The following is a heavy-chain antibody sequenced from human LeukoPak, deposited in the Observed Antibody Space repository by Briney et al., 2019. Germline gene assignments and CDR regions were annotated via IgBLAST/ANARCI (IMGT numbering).Heavy chain of an antibody. V-gene: IGHV4-34*01. CDR3: ARVLLAVAGTDYFDY. CDR1: GGSFSGYY. Sequence: PSETLSLTCAVYGGSFSGYYWSWIRQPPGKGLEWIGEINHTGSTNYNPSLKSRVTIPVDTSKNQFSLKLSSVTAADTAVYYCARVLLAVAGTDYFDYWGQGTLVTVSS. CDR2: INHTGST. D-gene: IGHD6-19*01. J-gene: IGHJ4*02.